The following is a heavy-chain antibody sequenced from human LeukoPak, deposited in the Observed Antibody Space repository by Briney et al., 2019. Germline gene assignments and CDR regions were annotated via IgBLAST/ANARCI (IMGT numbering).Heavy chain of an antibody. J-gene: IGHJ3*02. Sequence: PGGSLRLSCAASGFTVSSNYMSCVRQAPGKGLEWVSVIYSGGSTYYADSVKGRFTISRDNSKNTLYLQMNSLRAEDTAVYYCAKYQTMRGYSYGSDAFDIWGQGTMVTVSS. V-gene: IGHV3-53*05. CDR1: GFTVSSNY. CDR2: IYSGGST. D-gene: IGHD5-18*01. CDR3: AKYQTMRGYSYGSDAFDI.